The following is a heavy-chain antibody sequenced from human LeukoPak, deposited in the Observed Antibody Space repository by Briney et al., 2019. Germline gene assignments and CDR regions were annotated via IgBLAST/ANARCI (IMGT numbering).Heavy chain of an antibody. CDR2: IYHAGTT. Sequence: SGTLSLTCAVSGASISSSNWWSWARQPPGKGLEWIGEIYHAGTTNYNPSLKSRVTISVDNSRNQFSLKLTSVTAADTAVYFCLRIYFSSTSCHYFDYWGQGTLVTVSS. D-gene: IGHD2-2*01. CDR1: GASISSSNW. V-gene: IGHV4-4*02. J-gene: IGHJ4*02. CDR3: LRIYFSSTSCHYFDY.